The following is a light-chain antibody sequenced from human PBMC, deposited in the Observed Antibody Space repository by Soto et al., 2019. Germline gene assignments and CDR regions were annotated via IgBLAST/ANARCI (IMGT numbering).Light chain of an antibody. J-gene: IGLJ2*01. Sequence: QSVLTQPPSASGTPGQRVTISCSGSSSNIGSNTVSWYQQFPGTAPKLLISIDDERPSGVPDRFSGSRSATSASLAISGLQSEDEADYYCASWDDSQEGWFFGGGTKLTVL. CDR1: SSNIGSNT. V-gene: IGLV1-44*01. CDR3: ASWDDSQEGWF. CDR2: IDD.